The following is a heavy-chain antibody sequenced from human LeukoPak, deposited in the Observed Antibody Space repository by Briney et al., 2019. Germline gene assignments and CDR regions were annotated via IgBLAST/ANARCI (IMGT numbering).Heavy chain of an antibody. CDR3: ARTTEGGYTYDYFYYYCMDV. D-gene: IGHD5-18*01. Sequence: SETLSLTCIVSGGSISNHYWTWIRQPPGKGLEWIGYIYYSGSTNYNPSLKSRVTISVDTSKNQFSLKLSSVTAADTAVYYCARTTEGGYTYDYFYYYCMDVWGKGTTVTISS. V-gene: IGHV4-59*11. CDR2: IYYSGST. CDR1: GGSISNHY. J-gene: IGHJ6*03.